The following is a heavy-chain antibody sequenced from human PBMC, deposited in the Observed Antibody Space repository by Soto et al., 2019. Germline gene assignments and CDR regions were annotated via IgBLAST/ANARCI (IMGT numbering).Heavy chain of an antibody. CDR2: IYYSGST. D-gene: IGHD3-10*01. V-gene: IGHV4-39*01. CDR1: GGSISSSSYY. Sequence: SETLSLTCTVSGGSISSSSYYWGWIRQPPGKGLEWIGSIYYSGSTYYNPSLKSRVTISVDTSKNQFSLKLSSVTAADTTVYYCARHPFLAGFGELYYYYMDVWGKGTTVTVSS. CDR3: ARHPFLAGFGELYYYYMDV. J-gene: IGHJ6*03.